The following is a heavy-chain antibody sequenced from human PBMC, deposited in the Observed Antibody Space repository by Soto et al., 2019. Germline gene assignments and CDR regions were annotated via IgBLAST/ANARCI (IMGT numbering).Heavy chain of an antibody. CDR2: ISVSGDRT. CDR1: GFTFSSYA. V-gene: IGHV3-23*01. D-gene: IGHD4-17*01. J-gene: IGHJ3*02. CDR3: ARGYGGNSGNVFDI. Sequence: PGGSLRLSCAASGFTFSSYAMCWVRQAPGKGLEWVSSISVSGDRTFYADSVKGRFTISRDNSRNTLHLQMNSLRAEDTAVYYCARGYGGNSGNVFDIWGQGTMVTVSS.